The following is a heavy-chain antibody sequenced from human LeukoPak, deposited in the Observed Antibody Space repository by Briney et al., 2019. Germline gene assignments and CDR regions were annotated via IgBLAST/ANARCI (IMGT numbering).Heavy chain of an antibody. D-gene: IGHD1-14*01. CDR1: GFTFSSYS. Sequence: GGSLRRSCAASGFTFSSYSMNWVRQAPGKGLEGVSSISSSSSYIYYADSVKGRFTISRDNAKNSLYLQMNSLRAEDTAVYYCARDPEGPPPDWGQGTMVTVSS. V-gene: IGHV3-21*01. CDR3: ARDPEGPPPD. J-gene: IGHJ3*01. CDR2: ISSSSSYI.